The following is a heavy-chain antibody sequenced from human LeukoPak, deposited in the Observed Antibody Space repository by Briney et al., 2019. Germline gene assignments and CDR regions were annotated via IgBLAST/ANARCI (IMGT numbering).Heavy chain of an antibody. CDR2: MNPNSGNT. D-gene: IGHD6-13*01. V-gene: IGHV1-8*01. J-gene: IGHJ6*02. Sequence: GASVKVSCKASGYTFTSYDINWVRQATGQGLEWMGWMNPNSGNTGYAQKFQGRVTMTRNTSISTAYMELSSLRSEDMAVYYCARGQYSSSWYYYYGMDVWGQGTTVTVSS. CDR3: ARGQYSSSWYYYYGMDV. CDR1: GYTFTSYD.